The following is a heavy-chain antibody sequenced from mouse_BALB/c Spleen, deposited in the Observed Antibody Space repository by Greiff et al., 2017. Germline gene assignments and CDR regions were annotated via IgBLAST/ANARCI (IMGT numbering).Heavy chain of an antibody. CDR2: ISYDGSN. CDR1: GYSITSGYY. V-gene: IGHV3-6*02. CDR3: ARDRTTWDFDY. Sequence: EVKLMESGPGLVKPSQSLSLTCSVTGYSITSGYYWNWIRQFPGNKLEWMGYISYDGSNNYNPSLKNRISITRATSKNQFFLKLNSVTTEDTATYYCARDRTTWDFDYWGQGTTLTVSA. J-gene: IGHJ2*01. D-gene: IGHD1-1*01.